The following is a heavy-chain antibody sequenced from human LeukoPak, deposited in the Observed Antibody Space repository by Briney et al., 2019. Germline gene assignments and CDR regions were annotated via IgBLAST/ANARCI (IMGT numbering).Heavy chain of an antibody. CDR3: ASTDSSGYLNFDY. J-gene: IGHJ4*02. CDR2: INPNSGGT. D-gene: IGHD6-19*01. Sequence: ASVKVSCEASGYTFTGYYMHWVRQAPGQGLEWMGWINPNSGGTNYAQKFQGRVTMTRDTSISTAYMELSRLRSDDTAVYYCASTDSSGYLNFDYWGQGTLVTVSS. V-gene: IGHV1-2*02. CDR1: GYTFTGYY.